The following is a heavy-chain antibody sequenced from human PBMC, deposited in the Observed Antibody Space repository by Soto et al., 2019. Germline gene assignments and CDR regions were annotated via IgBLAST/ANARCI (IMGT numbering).Heavy chain of an antibody. V-gene: IGHV1-2*02. CDR3: ARERSGWYKYFDY. CDR1: GYTFTGYY. D-gene: IGHD6-19*01. J-gene: IGHJ4*02. Sequence: GASVKVSCKASGYTFTGYYMHWVRQAPGQGLEWMGWINPNSGGTNYAQKFQGRVTMTRDTSISTAYMELSRLRSDDTAVYYCARERSGWYKYFDYWGQGTLVTVSS. CDR2: INPNSGGT.